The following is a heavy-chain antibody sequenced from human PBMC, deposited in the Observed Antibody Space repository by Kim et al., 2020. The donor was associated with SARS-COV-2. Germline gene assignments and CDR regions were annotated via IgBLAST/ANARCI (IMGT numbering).Heavy chain of an antibody. V-gene: IGHV4-34*01. CDR1: GGSFSGYY. CDR3: ARGKISSGRRIGYYYYGMDV. Sequence: SETLSLTCAVYGGSFSGYYWSWIRQPPGKGLEWIGEINHSGSTNYNPSLKSRVTISVDTSKNQFSLKLSSVTAADTAVYYCARGKISSGRRIGYYYYGMDVWGQGTTVTVSS. CDR2: INHSGST. J-gene: IGHJ6*02. D-gene: IGHD6-19*01.